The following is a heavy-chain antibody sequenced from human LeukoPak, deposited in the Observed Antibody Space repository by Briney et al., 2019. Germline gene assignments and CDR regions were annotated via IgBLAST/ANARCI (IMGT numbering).Heavy chain of an antibody. D-gene: IGHD3-22*01. CDR1: GGTFSSYA. Sequence: GASVKVSCKASGGTFSSYAISWVRQAPGQGLEWMGGIIPIFGTANYAQKFQGRVTITADESTSTGYMELSSLRSEDTAVYYCARDAVKNYYDSSGYLDYWGQGTLVTVSS. J-gene: IGHJ4*02. CDR3: ARDAVKNYYDSSGYLDY. CDR2: IIPIFGTA. V-gene: IGHV1-69*13.